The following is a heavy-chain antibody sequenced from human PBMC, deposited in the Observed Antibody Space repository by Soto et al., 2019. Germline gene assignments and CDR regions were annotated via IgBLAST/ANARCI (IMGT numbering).Heavy chain of an antibody. CDR3: ARSGSGSYFTNWFDP. CDR1: GGSISSYY. J-gene: IGHJ5*02. V-gene: IGHV4-59*01. Sequence: SETLSLTCTVSGGSISSYYWSWIRQPPGKGLEWIGYIYYSGSTYYNPSLKSRVTISVDTSKNQFSLKLSSVTAADTAVYYCARSGSGSYFTNWFDPWGQGTLVTVSS. D-gene: IGHD3-10*01. CDR2: IYYSGST.